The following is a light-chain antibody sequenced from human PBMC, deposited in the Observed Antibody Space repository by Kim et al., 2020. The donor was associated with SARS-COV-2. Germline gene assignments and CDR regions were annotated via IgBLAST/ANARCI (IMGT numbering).Light chain of an antibody. CDR3: QVLDSSSVV. Sequence: SYELTQPLSVSVALGQTARITCGGNNIGRKNVHWYQQKPGQAPVLVIYRDYNRPSGIPERFSGSNSGNTATLTISRAQAGDEADYYCQVLDSSSVVFGGGTPLTVL. V-gene: IGLV3-9*01. CDR2: RDY. CDR1: NIGRKN. J-gene: IGLJ2*01.